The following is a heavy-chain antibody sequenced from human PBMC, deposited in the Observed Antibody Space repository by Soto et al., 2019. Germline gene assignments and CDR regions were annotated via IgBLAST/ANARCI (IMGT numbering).Heavy chain of an antibody. CDR3: ARASATLYYYGMDV. Sequence: PSETLSLTCTVSGGSISSGDYYWSWIRQPPGEGLEWIGYIYYSGSTYYNPSLKSRVTISVDTSKNQFSLKLSSVTAADTAVYYCARASATLYYYGMDVWGQGTTVTVSS. J-gene: IGHJ6*02. CDR2: IYYSGST. V-gene: IGHV4-30-4*01. D-gene: IGHD3-10*01. CDR1: GGSISSGDYY.